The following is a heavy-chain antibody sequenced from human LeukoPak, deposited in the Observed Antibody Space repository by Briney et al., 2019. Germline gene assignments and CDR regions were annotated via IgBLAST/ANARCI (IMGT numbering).Heavy chain of an antibody. CDR2: ISGSGGST. Sequence: GGSLRLSCAASGFTFSSYAMSWVRQAPGKGLEWVSSISGSGGSTYYADFMKGRFTISRDNTRNSLYLQMNSLRAEDTAVYYCARHCSSSNCRAYWGQGTLVTVSS. D-gene: IGHD2-2*01. CDR1: GFTFSSYA. V-gene: IGHV3-23*01. CDR3: ARHCSSSNCRAY. J-gene: IGHJ4*02.